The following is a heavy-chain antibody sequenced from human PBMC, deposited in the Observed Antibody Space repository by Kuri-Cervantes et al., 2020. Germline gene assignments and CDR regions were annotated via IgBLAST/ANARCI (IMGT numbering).Heavy chain of an antibody. CDR2: INPSGGST. J-gene: IGHJ6*02. D-gene: IGHD2-21*02. CDR1: GYTFTSYY. V-gene: IGHV1-46*01. Sequence: ASVKVSCKASGYTFTSYYMHWVRQAPGQGLEWMGIINPSGGSTSYAQKFQGRVTMTRDTSTSTVYMELSSLRSEDTAVYYCARVVVTAMYYYYGMDVWGQGTTVTVSS. CDR3: ARVVVTAMYYYYGMDV.